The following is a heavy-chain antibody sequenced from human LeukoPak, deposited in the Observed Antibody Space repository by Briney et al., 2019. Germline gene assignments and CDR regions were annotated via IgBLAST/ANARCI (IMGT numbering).Heavy chain of an antibody. CDR2: INTDGSYS. Sequence: PGGSLRLSCAASGFTFSYFWMHRFRQTPGKGLVWVSCINTDGSYSSYADSVKGRFTISRDNVRNTLYLQMNSLRAEDTAVYYCARAHYRYYDFWSGYYFEGYFDYWGQGTLVTVSS. CDR3: ARAHYRYYDFWSGYYFEGYFDY. J-gene: IGHJ4*02. D-gene: IGHD3-3*01. V-gene: IGHV3-74*01. CDR1: GFTFSYFW.